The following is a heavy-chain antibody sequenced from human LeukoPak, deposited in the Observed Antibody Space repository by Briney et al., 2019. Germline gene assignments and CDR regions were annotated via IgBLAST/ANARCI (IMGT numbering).Heavy chain of an antibody. CDR1: GYTFTGYY. J-gene: IGHJ5*02. CDR3: ARDYTPYYYGSGRSWFDP. D-gene: IGHD3-10*01. V-gene: IGHV1-2*02. CDR2: INPNSGGT. Sequence: ASVKVSCKASGYTFTGYYMHWVRQAPGQGLEWMGWINPNSGGTNYAQKFQGRVTMTRDTSISTAYMELSRLRSDDTAVYYCARDYTPYYYGSGRSWFDPWGQGTLVTASS.